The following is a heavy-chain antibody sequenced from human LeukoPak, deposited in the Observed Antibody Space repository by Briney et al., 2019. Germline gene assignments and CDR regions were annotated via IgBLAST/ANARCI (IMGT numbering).Heavy chain of an antibody. D-gene: IGHD6-13*01. CDR3: AKFQRIARAGTGPSEYDY. CDR2: ISGTSGNT. CDR1: GFTFSIYA. J-gene: IGHJ4*02. V-gene: IGHV3-23*01. Sequence: GGSLRLSCAASGFTFSIYAMSWVRQAPGKGLEWVSSISGTSGNTYYADSVKGRFTISRDNSKNTLYLQMNSLRAEDTAVYYCAKFQRIARAGTGPSEYDYWGQGTLVTVSS.